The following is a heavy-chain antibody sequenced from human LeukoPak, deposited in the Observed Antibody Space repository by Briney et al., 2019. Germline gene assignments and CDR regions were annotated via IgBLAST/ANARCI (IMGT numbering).Heavy chain of an antibody. J-gene: IGHJ5*02. Sequence: SETLSLTCTVSGGSISSYYWSWIRQPAGKGLEWIGRIYTSGSTNYNPSLKSRVTMSIDTSKNQFSLKLSSVTAADTAVYYCARGGYSAGPSWFDPWGQGTLVTVSS. V-gene: IGHV4-4*07. CDR2: IYTSGST. CDR1: GGSISSYY. D-gene: IGHD3-22*01. CDR3: ARGGYSAGPSWFDP.